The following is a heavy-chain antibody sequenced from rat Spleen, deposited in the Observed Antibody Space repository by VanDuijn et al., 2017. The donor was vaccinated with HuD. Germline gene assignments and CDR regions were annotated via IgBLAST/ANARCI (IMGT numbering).Heavy chain of an antibody. CDR2: IWTGGST. Sequence: QVQLKESGPGLVQPSRTLSLTCTVSGFSLTIYGVTWVRQPPGKGLEWIAAIWTGGSTYYNSALKSRLSISRDTSKSQVYLKMNSLQTEDTATYYCARADIGAIYTDGIWGQGVMVTVSS. CDR3: ARADIGAIYTDGI. CDR1: GFSLTIYG. J-gene: IGHJ2*01. D-gene: IGHD1-2*01. V-gene: IGHV2S8*01.